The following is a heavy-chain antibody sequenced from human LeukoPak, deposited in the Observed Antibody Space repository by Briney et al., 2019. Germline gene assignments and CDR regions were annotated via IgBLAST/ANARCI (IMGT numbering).Heavy chain of an antibody. D-gene: IGHD3-10*01. V-gene: IGHV3-53*05. CDR2: IYSGGST. CDR1: GFTVSSNY. CDR3: ARPIDNGSGSYYFDY. Sequence: GGSLRLSCAASGFTVSSNYMSWVRQAPGKGLEWVSVIYSGGSTYYADSLKGRFTISRDNSKNTLSLQMNTLRPEDTAVYYCARPIDNGSGSYYFDYWGQGTLVTVSS. J-gene: IGHJ4*02.